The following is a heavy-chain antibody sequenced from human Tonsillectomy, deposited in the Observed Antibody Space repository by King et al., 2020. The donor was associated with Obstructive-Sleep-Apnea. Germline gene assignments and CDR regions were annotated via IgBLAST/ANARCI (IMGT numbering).Heavy chain of an antibody. CDR1: GFTLSNAW. J-gene: IGHJ4*02. CDR2: IKTKTDCGTT. V-gene: IGHV3-15*01. CDR3: TTGRVTEVDY. Sequence: VQLVESGGGLVKPGGSLRLSCAASGFTLSNAWMSWVRQAPGKGLEWVGRIKTKTDCGTTDYAAPVKGRFTISRDDSRNTLSLQMNSLKTEDTAVYYCTTGRVTEVDYWGQGTLVTVSS. D-gene: IGHD2-21*02.